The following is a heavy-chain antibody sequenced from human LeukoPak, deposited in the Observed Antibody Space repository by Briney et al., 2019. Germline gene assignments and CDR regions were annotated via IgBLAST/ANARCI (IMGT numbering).Heavy chain of an antibody. CDR2: ISSSGSTI. V-gene: IGHV3-48*03. CDR1: GFTFSSYA. CDR3: AELGITMIGGV. Sequence: AGGSLRLSCAASGFTFSSYAMSWVRRAPGKGLEWVSYISSSGSTIYYADSVKGRFTISRDNAKNSLYLQMNSLRAEDTAVYYCAELGITMIGGVWGKGTTVTISS. D-gene: IGHD3-10*02. J-gene: IGHJ6*04.